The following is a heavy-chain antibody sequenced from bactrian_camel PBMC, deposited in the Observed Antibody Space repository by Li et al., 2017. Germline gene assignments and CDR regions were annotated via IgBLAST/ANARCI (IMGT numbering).Heavy chain of an antibody. V-gene: IGHV3S1*01. D-gene: IGHD5*01. CDR1: GYTCSNMC. J-gene: IGHJ4*01. Sequence: RLSCAASGYTCSNMCMGWFRQAPGKGLEWIATIYNGDNVRSRDSVKGRFTVSRDSAKNTLYLQLNTLEIGDTAMYYCAAPRSQSGTGYAYNYRFWGQGTQVTVS. CDR2: IYNGDNV. CDR3: AAPRSQSGTGYAYNYRF.